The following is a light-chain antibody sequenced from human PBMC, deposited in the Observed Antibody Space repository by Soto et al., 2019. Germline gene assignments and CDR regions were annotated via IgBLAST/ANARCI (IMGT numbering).Light chain of an antibody. Sequence: DIVMTQSPDSLAVSLGERATINCKSSQSVLYSSNNKNYLAWYQQKPGQPPKLLIYWASTRESGVPDRFRGSGSGTDFTLTISSLQAEDVAVYYCQQYYSTRTFGQGTKVEI. CDR2: WAS. CDR3: QQYYSTRT. V-gene: IGKV4-1*01. CDR1: QSVLYSSNNKNY. J-gene: IGKJ1*01.